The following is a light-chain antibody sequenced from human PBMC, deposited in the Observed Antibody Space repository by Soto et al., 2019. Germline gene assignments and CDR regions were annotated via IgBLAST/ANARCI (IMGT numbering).Light chain of an antibody. V-gene: IGLV2-14*01. CDR3: SSYTRTSSYV. Sequence: QSVLTQPASVSGSPGQSITISCTGTSSDIGNYDYVSWYQQHPGKAPKLLISEVSNRPSGVSYRFSGSKSGTTASLTISGPQAEDEADYYCSSYTRTSSYVFGGGTKVTVL. J-gene: IGLJ1*01. CDR2: EVS. CDR1: SSDIGNYDY.